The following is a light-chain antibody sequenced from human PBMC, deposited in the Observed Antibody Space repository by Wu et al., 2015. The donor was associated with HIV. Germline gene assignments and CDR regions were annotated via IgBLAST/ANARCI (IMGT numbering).Light chain of an antibody. Sequence: EIVMTQSPATLSVSPGERVTLSCRASQSISKNLAWYQQKAGQAPRLLIYGASTRATGIPARFSGSESGTDFSLTISSLQSEDIAVHYCQEYNNWPWTFGQGTKVEIK. CDR3: QEYNNWPWT. V-gene: IGKV3-15*01. CDR2: GAS. J-gene: IGKJ1*01. CDR1: QSISKN.